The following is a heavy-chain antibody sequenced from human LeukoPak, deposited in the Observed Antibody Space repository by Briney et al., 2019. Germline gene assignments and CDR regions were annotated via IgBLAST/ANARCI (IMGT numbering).Heavy chain of an antibody. J-gene: IGHJ1*01. CDR3: ARSPTSSCGLFQH. D-gene: IGHD5-18*01. Sequence: ASVKVSCKASGYTFTGYYMHWVRQAPGQGLEWMGWINPNSGGTNYAQKFQGRVTMTRDTSISTAYMELSRLRSDDTAVYYCARSPTSSCGLFQHWGQGTLVTVSS. CDR1: GYTFTGYY. V-gene: IGHV1-2*02. CDR2: INPNSGGT.